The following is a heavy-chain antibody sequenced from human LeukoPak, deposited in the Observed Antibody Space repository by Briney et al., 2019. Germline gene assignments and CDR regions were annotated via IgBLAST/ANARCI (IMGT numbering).Heavy chain of an antibody. Sequence: SETLSLTCTVSGGSISSYYWSWIRQPPGKGLEWIGYIYYSGSTNYNPSLKSRVTISVDTSKNQFSLKLSSVTAADTAVYYCARVTKSVRELLFYYYYYMDVWGKGTTVTVSS. CDR2: IYYSGST. CDR3: ARVTKSVRELLFYYYYYMDV. V-gene: IGHV4-59*01. CDR1: GGSISSYY. D-gene: IGHD3-16*02. J-gene: IGHJ6*03.